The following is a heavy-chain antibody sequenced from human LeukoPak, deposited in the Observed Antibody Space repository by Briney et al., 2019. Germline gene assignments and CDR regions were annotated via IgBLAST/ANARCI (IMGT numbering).Heavy chain of an antibody. V-gene: IGHV5-51*01. D-gene: IGHD2-2*01. J-gene: IGHJ5*02. Sequence: GESLKISCKGSGSGFTSYWIGWVRQMPGKGLEGMGIIYPGDSDTRYTPSFQGQVTISADKSISTAYLQWSSLKASDTAMYYCARQDCSSTSCYENPWGQGTLVTVSS. CDR1: GSGFTSYW. CDR3: ARQDCSSTSCYENP. CDR2: IYPGDSDT.